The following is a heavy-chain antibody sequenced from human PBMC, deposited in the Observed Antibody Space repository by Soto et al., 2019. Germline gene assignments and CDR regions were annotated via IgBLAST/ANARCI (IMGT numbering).Heavy chain of an antibody. J-gene: IGHJ4*02. V-gene: IGHV5-10-1*01. Sequence: GESLKISCKASGYSFSTYWISWVRQMPGKGLEWMGRIDPSDSYTNYSPSFQGHVTISADKSISTAYLQWSSLKASDTAMYYCARLDDSSGYYSFDYWGQGTLVTVSS. D-gene: IGHD3-22*01. CDR2: IDPSDSYT. CDR3: ARLDDSSGYYSFDY. CDR1: GYSFSTYW.